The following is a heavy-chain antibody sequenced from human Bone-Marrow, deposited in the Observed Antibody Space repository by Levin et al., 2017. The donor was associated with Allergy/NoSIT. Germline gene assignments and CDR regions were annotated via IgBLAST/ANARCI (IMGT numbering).Heavy chain of an antibody. Sequence: SQTLSLTCAVYGGSFRTPFTDYYWTWIRQPPGKGLEWIGAINHSGSTNYNPSLKSRVTISVDTSKHQFSLKLSSVTAADTAVYYCARPAAGYSQMYYFDYWGQGTLVTVSS. CDR2: INHSGST. J-gene: IGHJ4*02. V-gene: IGHV4-34*01. CDR3: ARPAAGYSQMYYFDY. CDR1: GGSFRTPFTDYY. D-gene: IGHD2-15*01.